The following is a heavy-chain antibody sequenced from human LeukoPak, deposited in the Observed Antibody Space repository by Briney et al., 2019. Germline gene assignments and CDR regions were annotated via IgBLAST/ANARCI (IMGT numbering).Heavy chain of an antibody. V-gene: IGHV3-23*01. J-gene: IGHJ4*02. CDR2: ISGSGGST. D-gene: IGHD3-16*01. CDR3: AKGYYDYVWGSYYFDY. Sequence: GGSLRLSCAASGFTFSSYAMSWVRQAPGKGLEWVSAISGSGGSTYYADSVKGRLTISRDNSRDTLYLQMNSLRAEDTAVYYCAKGYYDYVWGSYYFDYWGQGTLVTVSS. CDR1: GFTFSSYA.